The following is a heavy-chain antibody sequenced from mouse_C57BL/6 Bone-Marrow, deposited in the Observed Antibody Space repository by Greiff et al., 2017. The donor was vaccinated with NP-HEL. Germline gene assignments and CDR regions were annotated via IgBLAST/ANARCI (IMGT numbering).Heavy chain of an antibody. D-gene: IGHD2-1*01. V-gene: IGHV1-75*01. J-gene: IGHJ2*01. CDR3: ARTNYGNYLYFDY. Sequence: QVQLHQSGPELVKPGASVKISCKASGYTFTDYYINWVKQRPGQGLEWIGWIFPGSGSTYYNEKFKGKATLTVDKSSSTAYMLLSSLTSEDSAVYFCARTNYGNYLYFDYWGQGTTLTVSS. CDR2: IFPGSGST. CDR1: GYTFTDYY.